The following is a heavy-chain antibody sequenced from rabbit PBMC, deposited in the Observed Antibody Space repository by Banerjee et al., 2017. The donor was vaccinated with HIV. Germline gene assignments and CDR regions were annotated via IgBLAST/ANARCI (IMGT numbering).Heavy chain of an antibody. CDR1: GFDFSSNA. CDR2: INSNTGNT. Sequence: QEQLEESGGGLVQPEGSLTLTCTASGFDFSSNAMCWVRQAPGKGLEWIACINSNTGNTVYASWAKGPFTISKTSSTTVTLQMTSLTAADTATYFCARDLAGVIGWNFNLWGPGTLVTVS. D-gene: IGHD4-1*01. J-gene: IGHJ4*01. CDR3: ARDLAGVIGWNFNL. V-gene: IGHV1S45*01.